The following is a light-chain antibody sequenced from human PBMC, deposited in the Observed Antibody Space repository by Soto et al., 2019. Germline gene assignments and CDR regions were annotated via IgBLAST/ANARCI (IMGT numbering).Light chain of an antibody. Sequence: DIQMTQSPSSLSASVGDRVTVTCRASQSVSSHLNWYQQKPGKAPKLLIYAASSLQSGVPSRFSGSGCGTDFTLTIITLQPEDSATYYCQQSSSTPLSFGGGTKVEIK. CDR3: QQSSSTPLS. CDR2: AAS. V-gene: IGKV1-39*01. CDR1: QSVSSH. J-gene: IGKJ4*01.